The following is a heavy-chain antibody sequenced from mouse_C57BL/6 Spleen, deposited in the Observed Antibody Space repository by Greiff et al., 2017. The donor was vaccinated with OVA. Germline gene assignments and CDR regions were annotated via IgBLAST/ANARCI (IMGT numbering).Heavy chain of an antibody. CDR3: ALEGYYYGSSYGYFDY. CDR2: IDPNSGGT. CDR1: GYTFTSYW. V-gene: IGHV1-72*01. D-gene: IGHD1-1*01. Sequence: QVQLQQPGAELVKPGASVKLSCKASGYTFTSYWMHWVKQRPGRGLEWIGRIDPNSGGTKYDEKFKSKATLTVAKPSSTAYMQLSSLTSEDSAVYYCALEGYYYGSSYGYFDYWGQGTTLTVSS. J-gene: IGHJ2*01.